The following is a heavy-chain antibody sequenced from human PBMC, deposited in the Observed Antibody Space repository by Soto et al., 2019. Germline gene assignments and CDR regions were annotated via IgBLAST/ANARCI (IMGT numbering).Heavy chain of an antibody. CDR1: GGTFSRYA. D-gene: IGHD1-20*01. CDR3: ASGTKRYPHYDYYYGMDV. V-gene: IGHV1-69*13. CDR2: FIPIYGTR. J-gene: IGHJ6*02. Sequence: SVKVSCKASGGTFSRYAISWVRRAPGQGLEWIGGFIPIYGTRNYAQKFQGRVTITADESTSTAYMELSSLRSEDTAVYYCASGTKRYPHYDYYYGMDVWGQGTRVTVSS.